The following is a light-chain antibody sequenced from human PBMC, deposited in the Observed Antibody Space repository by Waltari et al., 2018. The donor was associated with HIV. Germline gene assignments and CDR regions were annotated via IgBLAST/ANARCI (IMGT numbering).Light chain of an antibody. Sequence: DIVMTQSPDALAVSLGERAAINCTSSQSILYNSNNKNYLVWYQQRPGQPPKVLISWASTRESGVPDRFSGSGSGTHFILAINGLQAEDVAVYYCQQYYSIPITFGQGTRLDIK. J-gene: IGKJ5*01. CDR3: QQYYSIPIT. V-gene: IGKV4-1*01. CDR1: QSILYNSNNKNY. CDR2: WAS.